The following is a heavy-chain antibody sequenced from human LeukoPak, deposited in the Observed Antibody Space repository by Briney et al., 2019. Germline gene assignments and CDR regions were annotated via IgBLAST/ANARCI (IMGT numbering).Heavy chain of an antibody. Sequence: GSLRLSFAASGFTFSSYAMSWVRQAPGKGLEWVSAISGSGGSTYYADSVKGRFTISRDNSKNTLYLQMNSLRAEDTAVYYCAKGTHYYYYYMDVWGKGTTVTVSS. V-gene: IGHV3-23*01. J-gene: IGHJ6*03. CDR3: AKGTHYYYYYMDV. CDR2: ISGSGGST. CDR1: GFTFSSYA.